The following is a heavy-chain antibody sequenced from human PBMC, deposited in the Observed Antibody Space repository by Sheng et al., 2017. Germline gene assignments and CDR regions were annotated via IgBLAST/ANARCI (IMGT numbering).Heavy chain of an antibody. J-gene: IGHJ6*03. CDR1: GGTFSSYA. CDR3: ARLYCSSTSCYTNYYYYYMDV. Sequence: QVQLVQSGAEVKKPGSSVKVSCKASGGTFSSYAISWVRQAPGQGLEWMGGIIPILGIANYAQKFQGRVTITADKSTSTAYMELSSLRSEDTAVYYCARLYCSSTSCYTNYYYYYMDVWGQGTTVTVSS. D-gene: IGHD2-2*01. CDR2: IIPILGIA. V-gene: IGHV1-69*10.